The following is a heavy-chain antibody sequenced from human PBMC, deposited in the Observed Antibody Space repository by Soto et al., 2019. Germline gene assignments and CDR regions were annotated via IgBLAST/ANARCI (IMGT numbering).Heavy chain of an antibody. V-gene: IGHV1-24*01. D-gene: IGHD6-19*01. CDR1: GYTLTELS. J-gene: IGHJ4*02. CDR2: FDPEDGET. Sequence: SSVKVSCKVSGYTLTELSMHWVRQAPGKGLEWMGGFDPEDGETIYAQKFQGRVTMTEDTSTDTAYMELSSLRSEDTAVYYCATPTRGYSSGWYDYWGQGTLVTVSS. CDR3: ATPTRGYSSGWYDY.